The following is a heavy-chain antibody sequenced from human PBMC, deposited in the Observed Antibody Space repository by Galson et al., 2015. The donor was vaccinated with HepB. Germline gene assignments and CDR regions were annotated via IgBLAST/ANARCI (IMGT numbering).Heavy chain of an antibody. Sequence: SLRLSCAASGFTFSSYAMHWVRQAPGKGLKWVAVISYDGSNKYYADSVKGRFTISRDNSKNTLYLQMNSLRAEDTAVYYCARGTAGLRYFDWLLLDYWGQGTLVTVSS. CDR2: ISYDGSNK. D-gene: IGHD3-9*01. CDR1: GFTFSSYA. J-gene: IGHJ4*02. V-gene: IGHV3-30*04. CDR3: ARGTAGLRYFDWLLLDY.